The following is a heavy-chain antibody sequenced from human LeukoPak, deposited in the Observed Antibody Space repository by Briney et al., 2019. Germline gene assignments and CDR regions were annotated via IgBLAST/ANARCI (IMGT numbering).Heavy chain of an antibody. V-gene: IGHV1-2*02. J-gene: IGHJ4*02. Sequence: ASVKVSCKASGYTFTGYFIHWVRQAPGQGLEWMGWINPNSGGTHYAQKFQGRVTMTRDTSISTAYMELSRLRSDDTAVYYCARTIVALHGRYNDYWGQGTLVTVSS. CDR2: INPNSGGT. CDR1: GYTFTGYF. D-gene: IGHD5-18*01. CDR3: ARTIVALHGRYNDY.